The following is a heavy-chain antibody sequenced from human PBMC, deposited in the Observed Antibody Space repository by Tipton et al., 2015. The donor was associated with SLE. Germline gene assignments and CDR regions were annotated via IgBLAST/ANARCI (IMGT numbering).Heavy chain of an antibody. J-gene: IGHJ4*02. CDR2: IDPSDSYT. V-gene: IGHV5-10-1*01. Sequence: QLVQSGAEVKEPGESLRISCKGSGYSFTSYWISWVRQMPGKGLEWMGRIDPSDSYTNYSPSFQGHVTISADKSISTAYLQWSSLKASDTAIYYCARINWYYYGSGEKTYYFDYWGQGTLVTVSS. CDR3: ARINWYYYGSGEKTYYFDY. CDR1: GYSFTSYW. D-gene: IGHD3-10*01.